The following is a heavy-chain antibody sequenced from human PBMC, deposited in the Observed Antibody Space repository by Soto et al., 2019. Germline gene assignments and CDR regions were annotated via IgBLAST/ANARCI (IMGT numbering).Heavy chain of an antibody. CDR2: IIPIFGTA. CDR3: ASGYYYDSSGYYPHTYYYYGMDV. V-gene: IGHV1-69*13. J-gene: IGHJ6*02. Sequence: SVKVSCKASGGTFSSYAISWVLQAPGQGLEWMGGIIPIFGTANYAQKFQGRVTITADESTSTAYMELSSLRSEDTAVYYCASGYYYDSSGYYPHTYYYYGMDVWGQGTTVTVSS. CDR1: GGTFSSYA. D-gene: IGHD3-22*01.